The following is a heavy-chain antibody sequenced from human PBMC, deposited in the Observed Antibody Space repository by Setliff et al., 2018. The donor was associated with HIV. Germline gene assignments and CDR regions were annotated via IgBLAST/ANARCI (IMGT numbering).Heavy chain of an antibody. CDR2: ISSSSSYT. CDR1: GFTFSDYY. D-gene: IGHD3-22*01. V-gene: IGHV3-11*05. CDR3: AREIGDYYDSSGYYPPTDY. J-gene: IGHJ4*02. Sequence: GGSLRLSCAASGFTFSDYYMSWIRQAPGKGLKWVSYISSSSSYTNYADSVKGRFTISRDNAKNSLYLQMNSLRAEDTAVYYCAREIGDYYDSSGYYPPTDYWGQGTLVTVSS.